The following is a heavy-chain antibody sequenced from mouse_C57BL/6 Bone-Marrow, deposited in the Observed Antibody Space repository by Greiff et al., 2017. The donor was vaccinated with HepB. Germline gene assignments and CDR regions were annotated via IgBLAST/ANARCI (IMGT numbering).Heavy chain of an antibody. J-gene: IGHJ3*01. CDR2: ISYDGSN. CDR3: ARGYYGSSSWFAY. V-gene: IGHV3-6*01. Sequence: ESGPGLVKPSQSLSLTCSVTGYSITSGYYWNWIRQFPGNKLEWMSYISYDGSNNYNPSLKNRISITRDTSKNQFFLKLNSVTTEDTATYYCARGYYGSSSWFAYWGQGTLVTVSA. D-gene: IGHD1-1*01. CDR1: GYSITSGYY.